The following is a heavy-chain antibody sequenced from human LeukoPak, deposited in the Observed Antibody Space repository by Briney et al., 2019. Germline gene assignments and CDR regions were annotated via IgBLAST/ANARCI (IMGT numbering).Heavy chain of an antibody. J-gene: IGHJ4*02. CDR3: AILEQWLALDH. CDR2: IWYDGSNI. CDR1: GFTFSSYG. V-gene: IGHV3-33*01. Sequence: GGSLRLSCAASGFTFSSYGMHWVRQAPGKGLEWLAVIWYDGSNIYYADSVKGRFAISRDNSKNTLYLQMNSLRGEDTAVYYCAILEQWLALDHWGQGTLVRVSS. D-gene: IGHD6-19*01.